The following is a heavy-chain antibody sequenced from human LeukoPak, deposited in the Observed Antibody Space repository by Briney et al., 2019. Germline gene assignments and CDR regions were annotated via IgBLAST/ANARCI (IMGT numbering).Heavy chain of an antibody. CDR1: GFTFSSYA. J-gene: IGHJ4*02. CDR3: ARMVGGYFDY. V-gene: IGHV3-23*01. D-gene: IGHD2-8*01. Sequence: GGSLRLSCAASGFTFSSYAMSWVRQAPGKGLEWVSAITGNGRSTYYADSVKGRFTISRDNSKNTLYLQMNSLRAEDTAVYYCARMVGGYFDYWGQGTLVTVSS. CDR2: ITGNGRST.